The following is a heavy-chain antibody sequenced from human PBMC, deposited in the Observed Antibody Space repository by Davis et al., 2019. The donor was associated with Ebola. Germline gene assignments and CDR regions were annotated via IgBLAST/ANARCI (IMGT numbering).Heavy chain of an antibody. J-gene: IGHJ6*04. V-gene: IGHV3-23*01. CDR3: AKSRVTMIVVVSMDV. Sequence: GESLKISCAASGFTFSSYAMSWVRQAPGKGLEWVSAISGSGGSTYYADSVKGRFTISRDNSKNTLYLQMNSLRAEDTAVYYCAKSRVTMIVVVSMDVWGKGTTVTVSS. D-gene: IGHD3-22*01. CDR2: ISGSGGST. CDR1: GFTFSSYA.